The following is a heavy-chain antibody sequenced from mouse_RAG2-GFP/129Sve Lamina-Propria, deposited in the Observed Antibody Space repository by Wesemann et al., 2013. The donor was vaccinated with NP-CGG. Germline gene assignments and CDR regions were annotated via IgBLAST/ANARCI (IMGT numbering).Heavy chain of an antibody. CDR3: ARDNGNYYFDY. Sequence: EVKLLQSGGGLVQPGGSLKLSCAASGIDFSRYWMSWVRRAPGKVLEWIGEINPDSSTINYAPSLKDKFIISRDNAKNTLYLQMSKVRSEDTALYYCARDNGNYYFDYWGQGTTLTVSS. CDR2: INPDSSTI. J-gene: IGHJ2*01. D-gene: IGHD2-1*01. CDR1: GIDFSRYW. V-gene: IGHV4-1*01.